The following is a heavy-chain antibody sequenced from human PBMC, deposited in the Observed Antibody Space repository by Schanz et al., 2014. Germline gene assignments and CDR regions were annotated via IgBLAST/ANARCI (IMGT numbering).Heavy chain of an antibody. J-gene: IGHJ4*02. D-gene: IGHD6-19*01. CDR1: GFTVSANY. Sequence: EVQLVESGGGVVRPGGSLRLSCAVSGFTVSANYMIWVRQPPGKGLEWVSLIDYAGSTNYADSVKGRMTVSRDTSKNALFLQKDRLRGEDAAVYYCASPAMAVTGRWADYWGQGILVAVSS. CDR2: IDYAGST. CDR3: ASPAMAVTGRWADY. V-gene: IGHV3-66*01.